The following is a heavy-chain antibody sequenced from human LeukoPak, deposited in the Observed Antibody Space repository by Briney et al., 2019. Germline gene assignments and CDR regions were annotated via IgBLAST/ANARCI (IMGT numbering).Heavy chain of an antibody. J-gene: IGHJ5*02. CDR2: ISGSGGST. V-gene: IGHV3-23*01. D-gene: IGHD5-12*01. CDR1: GFTFSSYA. Sequence: GGSQGLSCAASGFTFSSYAMSWVRQAPGKGLEWVSAISGSGGSTYYADSVKGRFTISRDNSKNTLYLQMKSLRAEDTAVYYYAKEQRGYSGYAVGSWFDPWGQGTLVTVSS. CDR3: AKEQRGYSGYAVGSWFDP.